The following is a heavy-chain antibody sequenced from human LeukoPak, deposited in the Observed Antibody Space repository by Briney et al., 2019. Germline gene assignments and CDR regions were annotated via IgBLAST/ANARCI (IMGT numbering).Heavy chain of an antibody. CDR2: MNPNSGNT. J-gene: IGHJ4*02. Sequence: ASVKVSCKASGYTFTSYDINWVRQATGQGLEWMGWMNPNSGNTGYAQKFQGRVTMTRNTSISTAYMELSSLRSEDTAVYYCARGRGSGSYSKPLGAGGHYWGQGTLVTVSS. CDR3: ARGRGSGSYSKPLGAGGHY. V-gene: IGHV1-8*01. D-gene: IGHD3-10*01. CDR1: GYTFTSYD.